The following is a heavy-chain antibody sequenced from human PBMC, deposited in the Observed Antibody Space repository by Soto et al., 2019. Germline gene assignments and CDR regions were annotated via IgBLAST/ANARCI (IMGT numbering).Heavy chain of an antibody. CDR1: GFTFNNYA. CDR2: TSGGGDTT. J-gene: IGHJ4*02. Sequence: EVQLLESGGGLVQPGGSLRLSCAASGFTFNNYAMTWVRQALWKGLEWVSATSGGGDTTSYADSVKGRFTVSRDGSQNTLYLQMSSLRAEDTALYYCAKGRGGSGSLTPRVDFWGQGTLVTVSS. CDR3: AKGRGGSGSLTPRVDF. V-gene: IGHV3-23*01. D-gene: IGHD3-10*01.